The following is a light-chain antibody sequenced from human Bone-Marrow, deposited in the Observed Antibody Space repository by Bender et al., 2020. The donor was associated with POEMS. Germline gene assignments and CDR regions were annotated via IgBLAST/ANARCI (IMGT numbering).Light chain of an antibody. CDR3: CSFAGSSTYV. CDR1: SSDVGGNYF. Sequence: QSALTQPASVSGSPGQSITISCTGTSSDVGGNYFVSWYQHHPGKAPKLMIYDVSNRPSGVSDRFSGSKSGNTASLTISGLQAEDEADYYCCSFAGSSTYVFGTGTKVTVL. CDR2: DVS. J-gene: IGLJ1*01. V-gene: IGLV2-23*02.